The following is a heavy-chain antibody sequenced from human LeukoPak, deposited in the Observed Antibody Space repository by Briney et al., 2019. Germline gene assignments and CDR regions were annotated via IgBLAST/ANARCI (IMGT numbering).Heavy chain of an antibody. V-gene: IGHV3-21*01. J-gene: IGHJ5*01. CDR1: GFSFSSNA. CDR2: IGSSSSYI. Sequence: GGSLRLSCAASGFSFSSNAMNWVRQAPGKGPEWVSSIGSSSSYIYYADSVKGRFTISRDNAKNSLYLQMNGLRAEDTAVYYCATDGWFDYWGQGTLVTVSS. CDR3: ATDGWFDY.